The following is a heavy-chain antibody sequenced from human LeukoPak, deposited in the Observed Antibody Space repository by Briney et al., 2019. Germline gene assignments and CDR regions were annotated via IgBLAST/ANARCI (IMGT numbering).Heavy chain of an antibody. CDR3: ARRETDSSGWHHHDY. CDR1: GFTVSSNY. J-gene: IGHJ4*02. Sequence: GGSLRLSCAASGFTVSSNYMSWVRQAPGKGLEWVSTINDRGDWANYADSVKGRFTISRDNSKNTLYLQLSSLRAEDTALYYCARRETDSSGWHHHDYWGQGTLVTVSS. CDR2: INDRGDWA. V-gene: IGHV3-23*01. D-gene: IGHD6-19*01.